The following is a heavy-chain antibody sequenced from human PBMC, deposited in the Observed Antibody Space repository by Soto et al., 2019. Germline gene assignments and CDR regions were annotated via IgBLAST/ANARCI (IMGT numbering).Heavy chain of an antibody. D-gene: IGHD2-21*01. J-gene: IGHJ4*02. Sequence: SGPTLVNPTQTLTLTCTFSGFSLTTGGVGVVWIRQPPGKALEWLAVIYWDDDKRYRPSLKTRLTISKDTSKNQVLLTMTNMDPLDTATYFCAHSPFFGDKLDYWGQGTQVTVSS. V-gene: IGHV2-5*02. CDR3: AHSPFFGDKLDY. CDR1: GFSLTTGGVG. CDR2: IYWDDDK.